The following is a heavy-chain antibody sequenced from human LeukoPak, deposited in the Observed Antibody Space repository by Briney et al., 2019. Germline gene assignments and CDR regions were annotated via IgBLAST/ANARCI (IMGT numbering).Heavy chain of an antibody. V-gene: IGHV4-59*12. D-gene: IGHD4-11*01. CDR2: IYYSGST. J-gene: IGHJ6*03. CDR3: ARDNSYMDV. CDR1: GGSITSYY. Sequence: PSETLSLTCTVSGGSITSYYWSWIRQPPGKGLEWIGSIYYSGSTNYNPSLKSRVTISVDTSKNQFSLNVNSVTAADTAVYYCARDNSYMDVWGKGTTVTVSS.